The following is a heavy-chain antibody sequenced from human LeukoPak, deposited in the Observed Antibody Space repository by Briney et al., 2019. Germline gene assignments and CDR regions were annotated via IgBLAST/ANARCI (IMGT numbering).Heavy chain of an antibody. V-gene: IGHV7-4-1*02. CDR1: GYTFTSYA. J-gene: IGHJ6*03. D-gene: IGHD2-2*01. Sequence: VASVKVSCKASGYTFTSYAMNWVRQAPGQGLEWMGWINTNTGNPTYAQGFTGRFAFSLDTSVSTAYLQISSLKAEDTAVYYCARVSLPAAMNYYYYMDVWGKGTTVTVSS. CDR2: INTNTGNP. CDR3: ARVSLPAAMNYYYYMDV.